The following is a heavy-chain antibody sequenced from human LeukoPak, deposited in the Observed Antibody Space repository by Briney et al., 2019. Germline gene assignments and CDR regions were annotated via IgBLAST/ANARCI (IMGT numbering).Heavy chain of an antibody. CDR2: IRYDGSNT. V-gene: IGHV3-30*02. D-gene: IGHD3-22*01. CDR3: AKDPTHYRVWDYYETIGLSY. Sequence: GGSLRLSCAASGFTFNNYGLHWVRQAPGKGLEWLAFIRYDGSNTYYADSVKGRFTISRDNSKNTLNLQMNSLRAEDTAVYYCAKDPTHYRVWDYYETIGLSYWGQGTLVTVSS. J-gene: IGHJ4*02. CDR1: GFTFNNYG.